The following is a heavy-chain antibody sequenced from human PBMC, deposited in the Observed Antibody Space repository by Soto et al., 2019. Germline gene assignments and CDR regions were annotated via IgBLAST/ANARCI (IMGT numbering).Heavy chain of an antibody. Sequence: RASVKVSCKASGGTFSSYAISWVRQAPGQGLEWMGGIIPIFGTANYAQKFQGRVTITADESTSTAYMELSSLRSEDTAVYYCTTDPLGYGGNSAGGPDAFDIWGQGTMVTVSS. CDR2: IIPIFGTA. CDR3: TTDPLGYGGNSAGGPDAFDI. J-gene: IGHJ3*02. V-gene: IGHV1-69*13. CDR1: GGTFSSYA. D-gene: IGHD4-17*01.